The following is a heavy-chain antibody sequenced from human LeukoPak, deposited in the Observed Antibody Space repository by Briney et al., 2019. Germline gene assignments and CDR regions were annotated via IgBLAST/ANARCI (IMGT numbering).Heavy chain of an antibody. V-gene: IGHV3-30*02. Sequence: GGSLRLSCAASGFTFSTFGMNWVRQAPDKGLEWVTFIQYDDSIEYYADSVKGRFTISRDNSKNTLYLQMNSLRGDDTAVYYCAKDQGVVGSYDYWGHGTLVTVSS. CDR1: GFTFSTFG. D-gene: IGHD3-10*01. J-gene: IGHJ4*01. CDR2: IQYDDSIE. CDR3: AKDQGVVGSYDY.